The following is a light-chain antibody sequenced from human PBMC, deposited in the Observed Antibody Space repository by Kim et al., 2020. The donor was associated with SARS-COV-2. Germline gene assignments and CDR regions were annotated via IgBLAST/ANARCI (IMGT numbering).Light chain of an antibody. CDR1: SGDVGSYNF. CDR3: CSYAGSVTLYV. Sequence: QSALTQPASVSGSPGQSITISCTGSSGDVGSYNFVSWYQHHPGRLPKLIIFEVSKRPSGVSNRFSGSKSGNTASLTISGLQAEDEGDYYCCSYAGSVTLYVFGTGTKVTVL. V-gene: IGLV2-23*02. J-gene: IGLJ1*01. CDR2: EVS.